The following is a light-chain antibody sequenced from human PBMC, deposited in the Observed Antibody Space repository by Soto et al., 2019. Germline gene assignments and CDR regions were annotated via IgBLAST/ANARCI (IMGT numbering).Light chain of an antibody. CDR1: TSNIGAGYA. V-gene: IGLV1-40*01. Sequence: QSVLTQSPSVSGAPGQRVTISCTGSTSNIGAGYAVHWYQQLPGTAPKLLIYANNRPSGVPDRFSGSKSGTSASLAITGLQPEDEADYYCCSYTSSSTWVFGGGTKLTVL. CDR2: AN. J-gene: IGLJ3*02. CDR3: CSYTSSSTWV.